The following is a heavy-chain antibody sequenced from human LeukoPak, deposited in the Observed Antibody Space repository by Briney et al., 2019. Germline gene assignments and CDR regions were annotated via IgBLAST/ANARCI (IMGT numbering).Heavy chain of an antibody. Sequence: GGSLRLSCAASGFTFTSYGMSWVRQAPGKGLEWVSGISGSGGSTYYADSVKGRFTISRDNSKNTLYLQMNSLRAEDTAVYYCARAAGEMATIRYWGQGTLVTVSS. CDR1: GFTFTSYG. J-gene: IGHJ4*02. CDR3: ARAAGEMATIRY. V-gene: IGHV3-23*01. CDR2: ISGSGGST. D-gene: IGHD5-24*01.